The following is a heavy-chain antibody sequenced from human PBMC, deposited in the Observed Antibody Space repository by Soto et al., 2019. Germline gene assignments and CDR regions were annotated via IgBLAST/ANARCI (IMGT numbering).Heavy chain of an antibody. CDR2: IYYSGST. V-gene: IGHV4-59*01. J-gene: IGHJ5*02. D-gene: IGHD3-10*01. CDR3: ARLGSYYGSGSYYKWNWFDP. CDR1: GGSISSYY. Sequence: SETLSLTCTVSGGSISSYYWSWIRQPPGKGLEWIGYIYYSGSTNYNPSLKSRVTISVDTSKNQFSLKLSSVTAADTAVYYCARLGSYYGSGSYYKWNWFDPWGQGTLVTVSS.